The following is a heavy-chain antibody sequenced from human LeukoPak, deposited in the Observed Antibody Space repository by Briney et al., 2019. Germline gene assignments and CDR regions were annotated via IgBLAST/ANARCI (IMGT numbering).Heavy chain of an antibody. CDR2: IYYSGST. CDR1: GGSTSSYY. J-gene: IGHJ4*02. D-gene: IGHD6-13*01. Sequence: PSETLSLTCTVSGGSTSSYYWSWIRQPPGKGLEWIGYIYYSGSTNYNPSLKSRVTISVDTSKNQFSLKLSSVTAADTAVYYCARILYSSSWYYFDYWGQGTLVTVSS. V-gene: IGHV4-59*01. CDR3: ARILYSSSWYYFDY.